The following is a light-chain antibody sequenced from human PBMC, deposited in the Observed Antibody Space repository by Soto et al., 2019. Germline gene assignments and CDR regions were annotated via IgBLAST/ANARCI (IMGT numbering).Light chain of an antibody. V-gene: IGKV1-39*01. Sequence: DIQMTQSPPSLSASVGDRVTITCRASQSIRTYLNWYQQKPGKAPNLLIYAASSLQSGVPSRFSGSGSGTDFTLTINSLQPEDFATYYCQQSYRTPLTFGGGTKIEIK. CDR2: AAS. J-gene: IGKJ4*01. CDR3: QQSYRTPLT. CDR1: QSIRTY.